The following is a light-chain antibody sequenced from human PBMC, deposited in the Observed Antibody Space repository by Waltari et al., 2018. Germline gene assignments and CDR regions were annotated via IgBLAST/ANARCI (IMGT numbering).Light chain of an antibody. J-gene: IGKJ4*01. CDR1: QGISSY. CDR2: AAS. CDR3: QQYYSYPSGVT. Sequence: AIRMTQSPSSFSASTGDRVTITCRASQGISSYLAWYQQKPGKAPKLLIYAASTLQSGVPSRFSGSGSGTEFTLTISCLQSEDFATYYCQQYYSYPSGVTFGGGTKVEIK. V-gene: IGKV1-8*01.